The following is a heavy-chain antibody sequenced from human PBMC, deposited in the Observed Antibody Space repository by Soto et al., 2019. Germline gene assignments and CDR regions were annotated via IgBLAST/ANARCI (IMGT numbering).Heavy chain of an antibody. V-gene: IGHV4-30-4*01. D-gene: IGHD5-12*01. Sequence: SETLSLTCRVSGGTINSGDYFWSWIRQPPGKGLEWIGSIIYTGSTYYSPSLKRRASMSMDTSKKLFSLRLRSLTAAETAVYFCASVKATLYRHYYLDYWGQGTPVTVSS. CDR1: GGTINSGDYF. CDR2: IIYTGST. J-gene: IGHJ4*02. CDR3: ASVKATLYRHYYLDY.